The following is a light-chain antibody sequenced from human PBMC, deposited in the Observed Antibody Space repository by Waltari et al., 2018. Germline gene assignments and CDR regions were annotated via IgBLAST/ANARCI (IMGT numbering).Light chain of an antibody. Sequence: PLTQSPSVSRSPGPSVTISCTAPSSDLGSYHRFSWYQQHPGKAPKLMIYEVSKRPSGVSDRFSGSKSGNTASLTISGLQAEDEADYYCSSYASSSTLLFGGGTRLTVL. CDR2: EVS. CDR1: SSDLGSYHR. J-gene: IGLJ2*01. CDR3: SSYASSSTLL. V-gene: IGLV2-18*02.